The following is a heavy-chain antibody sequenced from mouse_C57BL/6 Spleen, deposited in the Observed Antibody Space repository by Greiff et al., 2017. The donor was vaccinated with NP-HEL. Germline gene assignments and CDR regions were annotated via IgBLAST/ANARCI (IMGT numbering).Heavy chain of an antibody. Sequence: EVQLQQSGPELVKPGASVKMSCKASGYTFTDYNMHWVKQSHGKSLEWIGYINPNNGGTSYNQKFKGKATLTVNKSSSTAYMELRSLTSEDSAVYYGARHGYDVGAFDYWGQGTTLTVSS. CDR3: ARHGYDVGAFDY. V-gene: IGHV1-22*01. J-gene: IGHJ2*01. CDR1: GYTFTDYN. CDR2: INPNNGGT. D-gene: IGHD2-2*01.